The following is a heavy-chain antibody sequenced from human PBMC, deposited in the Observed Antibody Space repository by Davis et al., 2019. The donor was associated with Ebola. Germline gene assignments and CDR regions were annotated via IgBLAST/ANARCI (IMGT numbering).Heavy chain of an antibody. D-gene: IGHD2-15*01. CDR2: VNDSGST. CDR3: ARLRGSCHRAFYYYGMDV. J-gene: IGHJ6*02. CDR1: GGSFSGYY. V-gene: IGHV4-34*01. Sequence: MPSETLSLTCAAYGGSFSGYYWSWIRQSPGKGLEWIGEVNDSGSTNYNPSLKSRVTISVDKSKNQFSLKLSSVTAADTAVYYCARLRGSCHRAFYYYGMDVWGQGTTVTVSS.